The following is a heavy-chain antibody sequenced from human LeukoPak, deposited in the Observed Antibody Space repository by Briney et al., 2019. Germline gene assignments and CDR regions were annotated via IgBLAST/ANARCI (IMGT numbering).Heavy chain of an antibody. CDR3: AREFITMVRGVISYYYMDV. J-gene: IGHJ6*03. V-gene: IGHV4-38-2*02. Sequence: KPSETLSLTCTVSGYSISSGYYWGWIRRPPGKGLEWIGSIYYSGSTYYNPSLKSRVTISVDTSKNQFSLKLSSVTAADTAVYYCAREFITMVRGVISYYYMDVWGKGTTVTISS. CDR2: IYYSGST. D-gene: IGHD3-10*01. CDR1: GYSISSGYY.